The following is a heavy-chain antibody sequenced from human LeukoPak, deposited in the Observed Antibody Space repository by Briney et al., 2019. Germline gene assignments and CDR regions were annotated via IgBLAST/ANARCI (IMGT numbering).Heavy chain of an antibody. CDR2: INPNSGGT. CDR1: GYTFTDYY. D-gene: IGHD3-10*01. J-gene: IGHJ4*02. CDR3: ARSHVIYGSGSYYPSY. V-gene: IGHV1-2*02. Sequence: GASVKVSCKASGYTFTDYYIHWVRQAPGQGLEWMGWINPNSGGTNYAQKFQGRVTMTRDTSISTAYMELSRLRSDDTAVYYCARSHVIYGSGSYYPSYWGQGTLVTVSS.